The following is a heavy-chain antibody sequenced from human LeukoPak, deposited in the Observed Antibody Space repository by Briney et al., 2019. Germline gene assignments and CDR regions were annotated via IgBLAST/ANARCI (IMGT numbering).Heavy chain of an antibody. Sequence: GGSLRLSCAASGFTFSNAWMSWVRQAPGKGLEWVGRIKSKTDGGTTDYAAPVKGRFTISRDDSKNTLYLQMNRLKTEDTAVYYCTTSYYYGSGSYVWGAFDIWGQGTMVTVSS. CDR2: IKSKTDGGTT. D-gene: IGHD3-10*01. CDR1: GFTFSNAW. J-gene: IGHJ3*02. CDR3: TTSYYYGSGSYVWGAFDI. V-gene: IGHV3-15*01.